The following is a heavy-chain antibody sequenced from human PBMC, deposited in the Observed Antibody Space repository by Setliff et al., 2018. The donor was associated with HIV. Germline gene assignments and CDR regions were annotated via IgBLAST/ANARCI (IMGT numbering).Heavy chain of an antibody. J-gene: IGHJ4*02. Sequence: SETLSLTCAVSGDSVTTSSWWSWVRQSPGKGLEWIGEIYRSGSTNYNPSLKSRVTISVDTSKNQFSLKLSSVTAADTAVYYCATKGAEWELPDMIFDYWGQGTLVTVSS. CDR3: ATKGAEWELPDMIFDY. D-gene: IGHD1-26*01. CDR2: IYRSGST. CDR1: GDSVTTSSW. V-gene: IGHV4-4*02.